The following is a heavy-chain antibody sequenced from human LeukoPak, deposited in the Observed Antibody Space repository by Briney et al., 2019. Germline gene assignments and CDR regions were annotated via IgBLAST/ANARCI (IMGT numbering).Heavy chain of an antibody. J-gene: IGHJ4*02. CDR2: ISGSFGST. CDR3: AQSPKIVTTPRFDY. D-gene: IGHD5-12*01. V-gene: IGHV3-23*01. CDR1: GFTFSSYA. Sequence: PGGSLRLSCAASGFTFSSYAMSWVRQAPGKGLESVSTISGSFGSTYYADSVEGRFTISRDNSKNTMSLQLNSLRAEDTAVYYCAQSPKIVTTPRFDYWGQGTLVTVSS.